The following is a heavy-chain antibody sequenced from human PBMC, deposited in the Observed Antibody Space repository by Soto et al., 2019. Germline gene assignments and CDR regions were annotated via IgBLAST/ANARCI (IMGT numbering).Heavy chain of an antibody. Sequence: ASVKVSCKASGGTFSSYAISWVRQAPGQGLEWMGGIFPIFGTANYAQKFQGRDTFTADESTSTAYMELSSLRSEDTAVYYCATDFDPWGQGTLVTVSS. J-gene: IGHJ5*02. CDR3: ATDFDP. CDR1: GGTFSSYA. CDR2: IFPIFGTA. V-gene: IGHV1-69*13.